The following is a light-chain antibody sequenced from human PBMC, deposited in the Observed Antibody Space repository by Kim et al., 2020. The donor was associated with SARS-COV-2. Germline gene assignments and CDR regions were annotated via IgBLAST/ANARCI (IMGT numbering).Light chain of an antibody. CDR2: GAS. V-gene: IGKV3-20*01. Sequence: EIVLTQSPGTLSLSPGERATLSCRAIQSVSSSYLAWYQQKPGQAPRLLIYGASSRATGIPDRFSGSGSGTDFTLTISRLEPEDFAVYYCQQYGSPWTFGQGTKVDIK. CDR3: QQYGSPWT. CDR1: QSVSSSY. J-gene: IGKJ1*01.